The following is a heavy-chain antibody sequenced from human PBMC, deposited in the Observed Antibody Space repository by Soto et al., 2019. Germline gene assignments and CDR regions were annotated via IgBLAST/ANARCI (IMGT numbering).Heavy chain of an antibody. J-gene: IGHJ4*02. CDR2: ISSSGGRT. Sequence: EVQLLESGGGLVQPGGSLRLSCAASGFTLSSDAMSWVRQAPGKGLEWVSLISSSGGRTYYADSVNGRFTISRDSSRNMLYLQMNSLRPEDTATYYCAARSSGYPYWGQGTLVTVSS. D-gene: IGHD3-22*01. V-gene: IGHV3-23*01. CDR3: AARSSGYPY. CDR1: GFTLSSDA.